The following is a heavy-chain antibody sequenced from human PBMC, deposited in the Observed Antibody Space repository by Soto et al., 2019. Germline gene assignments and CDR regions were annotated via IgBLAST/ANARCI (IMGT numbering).Heavy chain of an antibody. CDR3: ATPSWKGLTFDY. D-gene: IGHD1-1*01. V-gene: IGHV4-39*01. CDR1: GGSISSSSYY. J-gene: IGHJ4*02. CDR2: IYYSGST. Sequence: SETLSLTCTVSGGSISSSSYYWGWIRQPPGKGLEWIGSIYYSGSTYYNPSLKSRVTISVDTSKNQFSLKLSSVTAADTAVYYCATPSWKGLTFDYWGQGTLVTVSS.